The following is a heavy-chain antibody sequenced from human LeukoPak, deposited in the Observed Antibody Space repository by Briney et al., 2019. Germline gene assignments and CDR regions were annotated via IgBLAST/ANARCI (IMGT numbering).Heavy chain of an antibody. CDR3: AKAPVGDYDYVWGSYRSGIYFDY. CDR1: GFTFSSYD. V-gene: IGHV3-23*01. J-gene: IGHJ4*02. D-gene: IGHD3-16*02. CDR2: ISGSGGST. Sequence: GGSLRLSCAVSGFTFSSYDMSWFRQAPGKGLEWVSAISGSGGSTYYADSVKGRFTISRDNSKNTLYLQMNSLRAEDTVVYYCAKAPVGDYDYVWGSYRSGIYFDYWGQGTLVTVSS.